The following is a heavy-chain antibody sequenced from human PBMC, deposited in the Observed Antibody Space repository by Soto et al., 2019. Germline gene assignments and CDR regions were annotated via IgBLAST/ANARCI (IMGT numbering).Heavy chain of an antibody. CDR2: INHSGST. CDR3: ARARENSMTTVTHAPAGAFDI. J-gene: IGHJ3*02. Sequence: QVQLQQWGAGLLKPSETLSLTCAVYGGSFSGYYWSWIRQPPGKGLEWIGEINHSGSTNYNPSLKSRVTISVDTSKNQFSLKLSSVTAADTAVYYCARARENSMTTVTHAPAGAFDIWGQGTMVTVSS. CDR1: GGSFSGYY. V-gene: IGHV4-34*01. D-gene: IGHD4-17*01.